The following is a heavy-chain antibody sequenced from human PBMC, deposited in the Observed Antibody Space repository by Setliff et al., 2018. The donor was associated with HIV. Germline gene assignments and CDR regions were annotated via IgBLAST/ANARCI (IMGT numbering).Heavy chain of an antibody. V-gene: IGHV4-61*02. CDR3: ARVKSGSLGGYVDY. D-gene: IGHD3-10*01. Sequence: SETLSLTCTVSGGSISSGSYYWSWIRQPAGKGLEWIGRIYTSGSIYYNPSLKSRVTISVDTSKNQFSLKLSSVTAADTAVYYCARVKSGSLGGYVDYWGQGTLVTVSS. CDR2: IYTSGSI. CDR1: GGSISSGSYY. J-gene: IGHJ4*02.